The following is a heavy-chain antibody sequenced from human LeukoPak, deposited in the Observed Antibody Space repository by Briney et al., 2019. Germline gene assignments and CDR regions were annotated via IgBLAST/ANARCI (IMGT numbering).Heavy chain of an antibody. CDR1: GYSFTSYW. D-gene: IGHD5-12*01. V-gene: IGHV5-51*01. CDR2: IYPGDSDT. CDR3: ARYGVRGGYNWVAFDI. J-gene: IGHJ3*02. Sequence: GESLKISCKGSGYSFTSYWIGWVRQMPGKGLEWMGIIYPGDSDTRYSPSFQGQVTISADKSISTAYLQWSSLKASDTAMYYRARYGVRGGYNWVAFDIWGQGTMVTVSS.